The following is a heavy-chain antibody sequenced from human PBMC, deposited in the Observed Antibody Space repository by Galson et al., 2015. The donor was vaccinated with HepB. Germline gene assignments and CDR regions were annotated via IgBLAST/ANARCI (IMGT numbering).Heavy chain of an antibody. J-gene: IGHJ4*02. CDR2: IKSKTDGGTT. D-gene: IGHD3-9*01. CDR3: TTLTGYLSYFDY. Sequence: LRLSCAASGFTFSNAWMSWVRQAPGKGLEWVGRIKSKTDGGTTDYAAPVKGRFTISRDDSKNTLYLQMNSLKTEDTAVYYRTTLTGYLSYFDYWGQGTLVTVSS. V-gene: IGHV3-15*01. CDR1: GFTFSNAW.